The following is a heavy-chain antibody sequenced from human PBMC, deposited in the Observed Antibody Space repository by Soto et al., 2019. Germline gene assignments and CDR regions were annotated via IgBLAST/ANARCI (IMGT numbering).Heavy chain of an antibody. CDR3: ARVYCSSTSCYYNWFDP. J-gene: IGHJ5*02. CDR1: GGSISSGGYS. D-gene: IGHD2-2*01. V-gene: IGHV4-30-2*01. CDR2: IYHSGST. Sequence: QLQLQESGSGLVKPSQTLSLTCAXSGGSISSGGYSWXXXRQPPGKGLEWIGYIYHSGSTYYNPSLKSRVTISVDRSKNQFSLKLSSVTAADTAVYYCARVYCSSTSCYYNWFDPWGQGTLVTVSS.